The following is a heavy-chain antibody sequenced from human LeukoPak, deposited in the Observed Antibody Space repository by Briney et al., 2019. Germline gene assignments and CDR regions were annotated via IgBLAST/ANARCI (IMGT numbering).Heavy chain of an antibody. V-gene: IGHV4-59*01. J-gene: IGHJ4*02. CDR3: ASTEYSSSWYPSPLFDY. D-gene: IGHD6-13*01. Sequence: SETLSLTCTVSGGSISSYYWSWIRQPPGKGLEWIGYIYYSGSTNYNPSLKSRVTISVDTSKNQFSLKLSSVTAADTAVYYCASTEYSSSWYPSPLFDYWGQGTLVTVSS. CDR2: IYYSGST. CDR1: GGSISSYY.